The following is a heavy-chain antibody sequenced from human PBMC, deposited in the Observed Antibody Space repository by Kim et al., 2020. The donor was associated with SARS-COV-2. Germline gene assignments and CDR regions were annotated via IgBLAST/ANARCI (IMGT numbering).Heavy chain of an antibody. V-gene: IGHV1-3*01. CDR3: ARSGDSSGYYKNWFDP. J-gene: IGHJ5*02. Sequence: KFQGRVTITRDTSASTAYMELSSLRSEDTAVYYCARSGDSSGYYKNWFDPWGQGTLVTVSS. D-gene: IGHD3-22*01.